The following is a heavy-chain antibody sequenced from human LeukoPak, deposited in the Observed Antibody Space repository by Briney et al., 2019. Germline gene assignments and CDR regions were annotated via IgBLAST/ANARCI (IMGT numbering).Heavy chain of an antibody. J-gene: IGHJ4*02. D-gene: IGHD6-19*01. CDR1: GFTFSSYS. CDR2: ISSSSSYI. V-gene: IGHV3-21*04. CDR3: AKEEGSSGWYRD. Sequence: GGSLRLSCAASGFTFSSYSMNWVRQAPGKGLEWVSSISSSSSYIYYADSVKGRFTISRDNAKNSLYLQMNSLRAEDTAVYYCAKEEGSSGWYRDWGQGTLVTVSS.